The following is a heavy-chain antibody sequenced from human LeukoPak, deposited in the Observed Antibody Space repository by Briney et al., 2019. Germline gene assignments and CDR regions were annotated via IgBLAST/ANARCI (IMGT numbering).Heavy chain of an antibody. CDR1: GFTFSNYG. D-gene: IGHD6-13*01. V-gene: IGHV3-30*18. CDR3: AKEKQQLIRGINY. J-gene: IGHJ4*02. CDR2: ISYDGRNK. Sequence: GGSLRLSCAASGFTFSNYGMHWVRQAPGKGLEWVAGISYDGRNKDYGDSVKGRFTISRDNSKNTLFLQMNSLRADDTAVYYCAKEKQQLIRGINYWGQGTLVTVSS.